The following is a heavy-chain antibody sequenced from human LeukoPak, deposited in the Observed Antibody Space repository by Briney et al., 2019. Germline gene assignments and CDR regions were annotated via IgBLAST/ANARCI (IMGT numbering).Heavy chain of an antibody. J-gene: IGHJ4*02. Sequence: ASVKVSCKTSGYNFNRYTITWVRQAPGQGLEWMGWVSTSNGDTNYAEKFQGRDTMTTETVTKTAYMELRRLRSGDTAMYFCARVSDTSMVTPGFDSWGQGTLVTVSS. D-gene: IGHD5-18*01. CDR1: GYNFNRYT. CDR3: ARVSDTSMVTPGFDS. V-gene: IGHV1-18*01. CDR2: VSTSNGDT.